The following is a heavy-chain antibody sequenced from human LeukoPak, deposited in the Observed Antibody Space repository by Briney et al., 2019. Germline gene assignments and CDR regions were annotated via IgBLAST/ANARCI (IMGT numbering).Heavy chain of an antibody. Sequence: PSETLSLTCTVSGGSISSSSYYWGWIRQPPGKGLEWIGSIYYSGSTYYNPSLKSRVTISADTSKNQFSLKLSSVTAADTAVYYCASTYDSIPWGQGTLVTVSS. CDR3: ASTYDSIP. V-gene: IGHV4-39*07. D-gene: IGHD3-22*01. J-gene: IGHJ5*02. CDR1: GGSISSSSYY. CDR2: IYYSGST.